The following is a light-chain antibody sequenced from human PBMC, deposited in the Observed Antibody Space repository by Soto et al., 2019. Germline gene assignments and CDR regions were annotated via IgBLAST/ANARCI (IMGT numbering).Light chain of an antibody. CDR1: QSLLHSNGYNY. Sequence: DIVMTQSPLSLPVTPGEPASISCRSSQSLLHSNGYNYLDWYLQKPGQSPQLLISLGSNRASGVPDRFSGSGSGTDVTLKISRVEAEDVGVYYCMQSIQTPITFGQGTRLEIK. J-gene: IGKJ5*01. CDR2: LGS. CDR3: MQSIQTPIT. V-gene: IGKV2-28*01.